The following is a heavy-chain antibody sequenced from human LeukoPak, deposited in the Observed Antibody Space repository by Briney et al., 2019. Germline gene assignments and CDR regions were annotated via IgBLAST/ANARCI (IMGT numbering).Heavy chain of an antibody. Sequence: KPSETPSLTCPVSGGSLSTYYWRWIRQPPGKGLEYIGYTYYNGSTNYNPSLKSRVTISVDTSKNQFSLKLSSMTAADTAVYYCARVACSGGSCYNFDYWGQGSLVTVSS. J-gene: IGHJ4*02. D-gene: IGHD2-15*01. CDR1: GGSLSTYY. CDR2: TYYNGST. CDR3: ARVACSGGSCYNFDY. V-gene: IGHV4-59*01.